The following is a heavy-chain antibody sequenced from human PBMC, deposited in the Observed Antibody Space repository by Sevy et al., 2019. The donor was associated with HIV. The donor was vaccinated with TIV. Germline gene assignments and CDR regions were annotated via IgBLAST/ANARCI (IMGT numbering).Heavy chain of an antibody. D-gene: IGHD1-1*01. CDR3: ASRVQRGYYFDY. CDR2: INHSGST. V-gene: IGHV4-34*01. Sequence: SETLSLTCAVYGGSFSGYYWSWIRQPPGKGLEWIGEINHSGSTNYNPSLKSRVTISVDTSKNQFSLKLSSVTAADTAVYYCASRVQRGYYFDYWGQETLVTVSS. CDR1: GGSFSGYY. J-gene: IGHJ4*02.